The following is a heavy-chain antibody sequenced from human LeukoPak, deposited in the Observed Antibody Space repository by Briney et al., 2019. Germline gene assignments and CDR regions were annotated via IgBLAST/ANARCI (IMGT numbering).Heavy chain of an antibody. CDR3: ARVQGRGSSWYLTGGNFQH. D-gene: IGHD6-13*01. V-gene: IGHV4-34*01. J-gene: IGHJ1*01. CDR2: INHSGST. Sequence: SETLSLTCAVYGGSFSGYYWIWIRQPPGKGLDWIGEINHSGSTNYNPSLKSRVTISVDTSKNHFSLKLSSVTAADTAVYYCARVQGRGSSWYLTGGNFQHWGQGTLVTVSS. CDR1: GGSFSGYY.